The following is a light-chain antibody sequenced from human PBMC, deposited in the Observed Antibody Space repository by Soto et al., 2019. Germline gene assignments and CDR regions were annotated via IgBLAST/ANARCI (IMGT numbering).Light chain of an antibody. Sequence: DIQMTQSPSSLSASVKYRITITCRTSQSISRYLNWYQHKPGKAPKLLINAASSLERGVPSRFSGGGSGTDFTLNISSLQPDDFATYYCQQNYRATPWTFGQGTKVDIK. CDR3: QQNYRATPWT. V-gene: IGKV1-39*01. CDR1: QSISRY. CDR2: AAS. J-gene: IGKJ1*01.